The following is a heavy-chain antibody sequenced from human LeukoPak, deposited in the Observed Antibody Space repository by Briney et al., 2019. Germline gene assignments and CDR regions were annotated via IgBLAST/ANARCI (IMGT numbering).Heavy chain of an antibody. V-gene: IGHV4-39*07. CDR3: ARDRLYYGSGPGHYYYYMDV. CDR2: MYYSGST. CDR1: GGSISSSSFY. D-gene: IGHD3-10*01. Sequence: SETLSLTCTVSGGSISSSSFYWGWIRQPPGKGLEWIGTMYYSGSTYYNPSLKSRVTISVDTSKNQFSLKLSSVTAADTAVYYCARDRLYYGSGPGHYYYYMDVWGKGTTVTISS. J-gene: IGHJ6*03.